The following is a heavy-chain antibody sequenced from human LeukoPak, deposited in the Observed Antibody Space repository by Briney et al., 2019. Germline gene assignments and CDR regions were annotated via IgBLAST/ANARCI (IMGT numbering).Heavy chain of an antibody. Sequence: PGGSLRLSCADSGFIFSNYWMSWVRQAPGKGLEWVANINEDGSHVYYVGSVKGRFTISRDNAKSSLYLQMNSLRAGDTAVYYCATHSGFRHDYWGQGTLVTVSS. CDR1: GFIFSNYW. J-gene: IGHJ4*02. V-gene: IGHV3-7*01. D-gene: IGHD5-18*01. CDR3: ATHSGFRHDY. CDR2: INEDGSHV.